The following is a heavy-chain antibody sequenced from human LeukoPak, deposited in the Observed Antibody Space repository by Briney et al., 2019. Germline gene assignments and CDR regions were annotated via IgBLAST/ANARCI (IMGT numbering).Heavy chain of an antibody. CDR1: GFTFSDYY. CDR2: ISSSRRYT. V-gene: IGHV3-11*05. J-gene: IGHJ4*02. CDR3: ARDRLIMVRGLPDY. Sequence: GGSLRLSCAVSGFTFSDYYMSWIRQAPGKGLEWVSDISSSRRYTNYADSVKGRFTICTDNAKNSLYLQMNSLRAEDTAVYYCARDRLIMVRGLPDYWGQGTLVTVSS. D-gene: IGHD3-10*01.